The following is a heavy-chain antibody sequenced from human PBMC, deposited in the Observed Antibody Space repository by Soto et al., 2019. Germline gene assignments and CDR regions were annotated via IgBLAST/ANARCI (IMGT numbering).Heavy chain of an antibody. D-gene: IGHD3-22*01. CDR3: ARGMYYYDSSGYYLDY. CDR2: INPSGGST. V-gene: IGHV1-46*01. CDR1: GYTFTSYY. Sequence: ASVKVSCKAAGYTFTSYYMHWVRQAPGQELEWMGIINPSGGSTSYAQKFQGRVTMTRDTSTSTVYMELSSLRYEDTAVYYCARGMYYYDSSGYYLDYWGQGTLVTVSS. J-gene: IGHJ4*02.